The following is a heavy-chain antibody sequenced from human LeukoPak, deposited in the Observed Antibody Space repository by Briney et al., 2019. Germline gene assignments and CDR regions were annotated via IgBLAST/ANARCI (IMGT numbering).Heavy chain of an antibody. Sequence: SETLSLTCTVSGGSISSHYWSWIRQPPGKGLEWIGFIYYSGSTNYNPSLKSRVTISLDTSKNQFSLKLSSVTAADTALYYCASQGACRYFDYWGQGTLVTVSS. V-gene: IGHV4-59*11. CDR2: IYYSGST. J-gene: IGHJ4*02. CDR1: GGSISSHY. D-gene: IGHD3-16*01. CDR3: ASQGACRYFDY.